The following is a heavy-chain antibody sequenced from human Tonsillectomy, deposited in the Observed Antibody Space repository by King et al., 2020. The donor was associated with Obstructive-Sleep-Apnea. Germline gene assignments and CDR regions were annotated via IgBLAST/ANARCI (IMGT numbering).Heavy chain of an antibody. Sequence: QLVQSGAEVKKPGASVKVSCKASGYTFSNYGISWVRQAPGQGLEWMGCISAYNGNTNYAQKLQGRVTMTPEPSTSTAYMELRSLRSDDTAVYYCARDQEYYGPGSYSYLDLWGQGTLVTVSS. J-gene: IGHJ5*02. CDR3: ARDQEYYGPGSYSYLDL. D-gene: IGHD3-10*01. CDR2: ISAYNGNT. V-gene: IGHV1-18*01. CDR1: GYTFSNYG.